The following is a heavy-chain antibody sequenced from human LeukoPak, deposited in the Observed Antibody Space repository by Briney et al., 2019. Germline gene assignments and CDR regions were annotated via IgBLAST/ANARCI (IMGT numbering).Heavy chain of an antibody. CDR2: IKQDGSEK. D-gene: IGHD6-19*01. J-gene: IGHJ4*02. CDR3: ARDRDSSGWRFDY. Sequence: GGSLRLSCAASGFTFSSYWMSWVRQAPGMGLEWVANIKQDGSEKYYVDSVKGRFTISRDNAKNSLYLQMNSLRAEDTAVYYCARDRDSSGWRFDYWGQGTLVTVSS. CDR1: GFTFSSYW. V-gene: IGHV3-7*03.